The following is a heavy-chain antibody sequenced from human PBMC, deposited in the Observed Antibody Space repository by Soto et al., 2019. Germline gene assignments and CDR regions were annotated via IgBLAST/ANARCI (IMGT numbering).Heavy chain of an antibody. V-gene: IGHV3-30*18. Sequence: QVQLVESGGGVVQPGRSLRLSCAASGFTFSSYGMHWVRQAPGKGLEWVAVISYDGSNKYYADSVKGRFTISRDNSKNTLYLQMNSLRAEDTAVYYCAKDSDIAVAGTLDYWGQGTLVTVSS. J-gene: IGHJ4*02. CDR2: ISYDGSNK. CDR3: AKDSDIAVAGTLDY. D-gene: IGHD6-19*01. CDR1: GFTFSSYG.